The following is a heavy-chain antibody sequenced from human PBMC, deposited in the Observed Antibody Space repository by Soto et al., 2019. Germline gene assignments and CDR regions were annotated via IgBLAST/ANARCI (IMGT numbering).Heavy chain of an antibody. CDR3: GVGAPDYVWGSYRPSGMDV. J-gene: IGHJ6*02. D-gene: IGHD3-16*02. V-gene: IGHV4-34*01. CDR2: INHSGST. Sequence: QVQLQQWGAGLLKPSETLSLTCAVYGGSFSGYYWSWIRQPPGKGLEWIGEINHSGSTNYNPYLKSRVTISVDTSKNQFSLKLSSVTAADTAVYYCGVGAPDYVWGSYRPSGMDVWGQGTTVTVSS. CDR1: GGSFSGYY.